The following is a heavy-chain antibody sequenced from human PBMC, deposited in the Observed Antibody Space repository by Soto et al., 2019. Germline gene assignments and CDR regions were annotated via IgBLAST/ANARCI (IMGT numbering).Heavy chain of an antibody. D-gene: IGHD6-19*01. J-gene: IGHJ3*02. CDR1: GGTFSSYT. Sequence: ASVKVSCKASGGTFSSYTISWVRQAPGQGLEWMGRIIPILGIANYAQKFQGRVTITADKSTSTAYMELSSLRSEDTAVYYCARDIIAVAGNAFDIWGEGTMVTV. CDR2: IIPILGIA. V-gene: IGHV1-69*04. CDR3: ARDIIAVAGNAFDI.